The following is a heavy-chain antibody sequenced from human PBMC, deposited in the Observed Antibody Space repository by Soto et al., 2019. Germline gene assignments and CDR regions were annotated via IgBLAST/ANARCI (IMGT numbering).Heavy chain of an antibody. CDR1: GFTFSSYG. D-gene: IGHD1-1*01. J-gene: IGHJ4*02. Sequence: QVQLVESGGGVVQPGRSLRLSCAASGFTFSSYGMHWVRQAPGKGLEWVAVISYDGSNKYYADSVKGRFTISRDNSKNTLYLTMNSLRAEDTAVYYCAKVHQSGTLDYWGQGTLVTVSS. CDR2: ISYDGSNK. CDR3: AKVHQSGTLDY. V-gene: IGHV3-30*18.